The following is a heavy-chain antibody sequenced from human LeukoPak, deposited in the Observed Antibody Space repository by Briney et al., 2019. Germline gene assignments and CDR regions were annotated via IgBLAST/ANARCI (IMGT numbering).Heavy chain of an antibody. CDR1: GGTISSNNW. CDR2: IYHSGST. CDR3: ARVLVLVRGVIIITQKYYLDY. V-gene: IGHV4-4*02. J-gene: IGHJ4*02. Sequence: SGTLSLTCAVSGGTISSNNWWSWVRQPPGKGLEWIGVIYHSGSTNYNPSLKSRVTISVDNSKNQFSLQLNSVTAAETAVYYCARVLVLVRGVIIITQKYYLDYWGQGTLVTVSS. D-gene: IGHD3-10*01.